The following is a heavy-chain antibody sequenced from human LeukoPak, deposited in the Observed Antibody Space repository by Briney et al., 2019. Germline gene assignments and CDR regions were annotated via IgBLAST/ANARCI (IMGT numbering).Heavy chain of an antibody. V-gene: IGHV3-30*03. D-gene: IGHD1-14*01. Sequence: GGSLRLSCAASGFTFSSYGMHWVRQAPGKGLEWVAVISYDGGNKYYGDSVKGRFTISRDNSKNTLYLQMTSLRVEDTAVYYCATNSRRPHQYYMDVWGKGTTVTVSS. CDR2: ISYDGGNK. CDR1: GFTFSSYG. J-gene: IGHJ6*03. CDR3: ATNSRRPHQYYMDV.